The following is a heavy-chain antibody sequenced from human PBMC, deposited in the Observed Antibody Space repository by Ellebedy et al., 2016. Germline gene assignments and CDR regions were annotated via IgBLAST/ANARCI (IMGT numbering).Heavy chain of an antibody. CDR1: GFTFEDHA. CDR3: ARDHRFDKNKSFDY. Sequence: GGSLRLSXAASGFTFEDHAIHWVRQAPQKGLEWVACMFCRSGDTDYADSVKGRFTISRDNSKKTLDLQMNSLRGEDTAIYYCARDHRFDKNKSFDYWGQGTLVTVSS. V-gene: IGHV3-9*01. D-gene: IGHD1/OR15-1a*01. J-gene: IGHJ4*02. CDR2: MFCRSGDT.